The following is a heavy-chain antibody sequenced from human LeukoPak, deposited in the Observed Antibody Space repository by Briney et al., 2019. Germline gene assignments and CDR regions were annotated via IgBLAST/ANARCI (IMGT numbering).Heavy chain of an antibody. D-gene: IGHD3-22*01. V-gene: IGHV4-34*01. CDR3: ARGDYYDSSGYYHFDY. CDR1: GGSFSGYY. J-gene: IGHJ4*02. CDR2: INHSGST. Sequence: PSETLSLTCAVYGGSFSGYYWSWIRQPPGKGLEWIGEINHSGSTNYNPSLKSRVTISVDTSKNQFSLKLSSVTAADTAVYYCARGDYYDSSGYYHFDYWGQGTLVTVSS.